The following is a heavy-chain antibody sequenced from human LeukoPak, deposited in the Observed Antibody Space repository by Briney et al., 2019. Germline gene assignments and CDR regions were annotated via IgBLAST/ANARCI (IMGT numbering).Heavy chain of an antibody. V-gene: IGHV1-46*02. CDR3: ARAGRRTYYGSGSYFDY. CDR1: GYTFNNYN. D-gene: IGHD3-10*01. CDR2: VNPGGDST. Sequence: ASVKVSCKASGYTFNNYNIHWLRQAPGQGLEWMGIVNPGGDSTNYAQDFQGRLTLTGDTSTSTAYMELSSLRSEDTAVYYCARAGRRTYYGSGSYFDYWGQGTLVTVSS. J-gene: IGHJ4*02.